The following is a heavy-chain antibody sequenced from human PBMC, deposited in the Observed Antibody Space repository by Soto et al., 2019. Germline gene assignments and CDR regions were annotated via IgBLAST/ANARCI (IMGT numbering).Heavy chain of an antibody. V-gene: IGHV1-69*12. J-gene: IGHJ4*02. CDR2: IITICGTA. CDR1: GGTFSSYA. D-gene: IGHD5-12*01. CDR3: ARGDRDGYNGYCFDY. Sequence: QVQLVQSGAEVKKPGSSVKVSCKASGGTFSSYAISWVRQAPGQGLEWMGGIITICGTANYAQKFKGRVTITADESTSTAYMELSSLRSEDTAVYYGARGDRDGYNGYCFDYWGQGTLVTVSS.